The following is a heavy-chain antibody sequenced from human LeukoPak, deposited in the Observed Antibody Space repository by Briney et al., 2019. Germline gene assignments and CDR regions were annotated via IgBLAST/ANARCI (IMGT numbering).Heavy chain of an antibody. V-gene: IGHV4-39*01. CDR1: GGSISSSGYY. CDR2: IYYSGSS. D-gene: IGHD1-14*01. Sequence: SETLSLTCTVSGGSISSSGYYWGWIRQPPGKGLEWIGSIYYSGSSYYNPSLKSRVTISVDTSRNQFSLKLTSVTAADTAICYCVRSVLDTGAYAYDIWGQATPVTVSS. J-gene: IGHJ3*02. CDR3: VRSVLDTGAYAYDI.